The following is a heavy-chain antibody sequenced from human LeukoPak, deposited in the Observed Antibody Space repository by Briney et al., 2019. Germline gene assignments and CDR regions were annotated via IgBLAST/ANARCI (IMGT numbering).Heavy chain of an antibody. J-gene: IGHJ4*02. CDR3: ARDLIEDYDSSGYYYVIYDY. CDR1: GYTFTGYY. CDR2: INPNSGGT. Sequence: ASVKVSCKASGYTFTGYYIHWVRQAPGQGLEWMGWINPNSGGTNYAQKFQGRVTMTRDTSISTAYMELSRLRSDDTAVYYCARDLIEDYDSSGYYYVIYDYWGQGTLVTVSS. D-gene: IGHD3-22*01. V-gene: IGHV1-2*02.